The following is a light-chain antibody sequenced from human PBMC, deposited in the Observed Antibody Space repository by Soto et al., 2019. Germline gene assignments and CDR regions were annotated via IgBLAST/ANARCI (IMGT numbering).Light chain of an antibody. V-gene: IGLV2-14*01. CDR2: EVS. CDR1: GSDVGGYNY. J-gene: IGLJ1*01. Sequence: QSALTQPASVSGSPGQSITISCTGTGSDVGGYNYVSWYQHHPGKAPKLMIYEVSNRPLGVSDRFSGSKSGNTASLTISGLQAEDEADYYCSSYTSSTILYVFGTGTKLTVL. CDR3: SSYTSSTILYV.